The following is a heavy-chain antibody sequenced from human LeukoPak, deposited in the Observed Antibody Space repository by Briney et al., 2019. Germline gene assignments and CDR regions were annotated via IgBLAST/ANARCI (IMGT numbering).Heavy chain of an antibody. V-gene: IGHV5-51*01. Sequence: GESLKISCKASGYKFTNYWIVWVRQMPGKGLEWRTIIYPGDSETRYSPSFQGQVTISADKSIGTTYLQWSSLKASDTAIYYCARALRTGQGDYVPVLWGQGTLVTVSS. J-gene: IGHJ4*02. CDR1: GYKFTNYW. CDR2: IYPGDSET. CDR3: ARALRTGQGDYVPVL. D-gene: IGHD3-16*01.